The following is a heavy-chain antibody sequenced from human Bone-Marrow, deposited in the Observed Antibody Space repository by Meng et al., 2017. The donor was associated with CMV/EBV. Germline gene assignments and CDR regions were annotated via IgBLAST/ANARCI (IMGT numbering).Heavy chain of an antibody. CDR1: GFTFSSYA. CDR3: ARDWAPYCSSTSCYAFYYGMDV. J-gene: IGHJ6*02. V-gene: IGHV4-59*01. CDR2: IYYSGST. Sequence: GSLRLSCAASGFTFSSYAMSWIRQPPGKGLEWIGYIYYSGSTNYNPSLKSRVTISVDTSKNQFSLKLSSVTAADTAVYYCARDWAPYCSSTSCYAFYYGMDVWGQGTTVTVSS. D-gene: IGHD2-2*01.